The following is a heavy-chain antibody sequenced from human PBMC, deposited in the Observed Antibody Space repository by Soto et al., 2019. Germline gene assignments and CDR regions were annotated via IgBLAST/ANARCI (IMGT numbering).Heavy chain of an antibody. CDR2: ISGSGGST. V-gene: IGHV3-23*01. CDR3: AKAPNYYYYGMDV. CDR1: GFTFSSYA. Sequence: PGGCLRLSCAASGFTFSSYAMGWVRQAPGKGLEWVSAISGSGGSTYYADSVKGRFTISRDNSKNPLYLQMNSLRAEDTAVYYCAKAPNYYYYGMDVWGQGTTVTVS. J-gene: IGHJ6*02.